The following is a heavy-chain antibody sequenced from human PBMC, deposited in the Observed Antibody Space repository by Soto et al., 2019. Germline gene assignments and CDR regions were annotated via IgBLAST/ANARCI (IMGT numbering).Heavy chain of an antibody. D-gene: IGHD3-16*01. V-gene: IGHV3-21*06. J-gene: IGHJ6*02. CDR1: GFIFNSHT. CDR2: IGSTGRDT. CDR3: LKGGWGHVLDV. Sequence: EVHLVESGGGLVKPGESLRLSCGASGFIFNSHTMTWVRQVTGKGLEWVSSIGSTGRDTYYPDSLKGRLTISRDNAKNSLYLQMDSLRAEDTAVYYCLKGGWGHVLDVWGRGTTVTVSS.